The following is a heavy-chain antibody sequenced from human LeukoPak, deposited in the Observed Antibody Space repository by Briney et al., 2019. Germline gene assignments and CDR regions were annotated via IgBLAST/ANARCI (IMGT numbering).Heavy chain of an antibody. J-gene: IGHJ6*03. Sequence: PGGSLRLSCAASGFTFSSYSMNWVRQAPGKGLEWVSSISSSSSYIYYADSVKGRFTISRDNAKNSLYLQMNSLRAEDTAVYYCARDQGSIVATLGYMDVWGKGTTVTVSS. CDR1: GFTFSSYS. D-gene: IGHD5-12*01. CDR3: ARDQGSIVATLGYMDV. CDR2: ISSSSSYI. V-gene: IGHV3-21*01.